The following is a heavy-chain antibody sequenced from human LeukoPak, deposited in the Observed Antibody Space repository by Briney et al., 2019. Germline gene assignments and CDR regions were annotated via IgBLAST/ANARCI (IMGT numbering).Heavy chain of an antibody. J-gene: IGHJ4*02. CDR3: ARGRGYSYGSPLDY. V-gene: IGHV4-59*11. D-gene: IGHD5-18*01. Sequence: PSETLSLTCTVSRGSISSLYWSWIRQPPGKGLEWIGNIYYTGSTNYNPSLKSRVTISVDTSKNQFSLKLSSVTAADTAVYHCARGRGYSYGSPLDYWGQGSLVTVSS. CDR2: IYYTGST. CDR1: RGSISSLY.